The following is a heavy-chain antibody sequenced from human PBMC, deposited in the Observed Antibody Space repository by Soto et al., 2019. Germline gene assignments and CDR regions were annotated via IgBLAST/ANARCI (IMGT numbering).Heavy chain of an antibody. CDR1: GFTFSSYW. CDR2: IKQDGSEK. V-gene: IGHV3-7*01. D-gene: IGHD3-10*01. J-gene: IGHJ4*02. Sequence: GGSPRLSCAASGFTFSSYWMSWVRQAPGKGLEWVANIKQDGSEKYYVDSVKGRFTISRDNAKNSLYLQMNSLRAEDTAVYYCASGYGSGSPPYFDYWGQGTLVTVSS. CDR3: ASGYGSGSPPYFDY.